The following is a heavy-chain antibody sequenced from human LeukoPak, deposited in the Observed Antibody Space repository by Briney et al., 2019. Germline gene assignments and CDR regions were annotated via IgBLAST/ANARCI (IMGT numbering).Heavy chain of an antibody. CDR3: ARRDQAIDY. D-gene: IGHD5-24*01. V-gene: IGHV4-39*01. CDR1: DVSVSSVGYY. Sequence: SETLSLTCTVSDVSVSSVGYYWGWIRQPPGKGLEWIGSIYYSGTTYYNPSLASRVTIFVDTSKNQFSLRLSSVTAADTAVYYCARRDQAIDYWGQRTLVTVSS. J-gene: IGHJ4*02. CDR2: IYYSGTT.